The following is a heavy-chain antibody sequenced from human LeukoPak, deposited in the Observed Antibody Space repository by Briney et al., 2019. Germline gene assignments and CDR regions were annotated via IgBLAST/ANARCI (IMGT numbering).Heavy chain of an antibody. CDR2: IYSGGST. CDR1: GFTVSSNY. D-gene: IGHD3-10*01. V-gene: IGHV3-53*01. Sequence: GGSLRLSCLASGFTVSSNYMSWGRPAPGEGLGWGSVIYSGGSTYYADSVKGRFTISRDNSKNTLYLQMNSLRAEDTAVYYCARDQRITMVRGVITHDAFDIWGQGTMVTVSS. CDR3: ARDQRITMVRGVITHDAFDI. J-gene: IGHJ3*02.